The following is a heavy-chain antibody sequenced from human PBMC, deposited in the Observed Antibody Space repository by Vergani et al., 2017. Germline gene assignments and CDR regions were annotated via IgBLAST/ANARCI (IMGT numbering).Heavy chain of an antibody. CDR1: GGSISSYY. CDR2: IYYSGST. CDR3: ARDMRANRGGLD. Sequence: QVQLQESGPGLVKPSETLSLTCTVSGGSISSYYWSWIRQPPGKGLEWIGYIYYSGSTNYNPSLKSRVTISVDTSKNQCARKLSSVTAADTAVYYCARDMRANRGGLDWGQGTLVTVSS. V-gene: IGHV4-59*01. D-gene: IGHD1-14*01. J-gene: IGHJ4*02.